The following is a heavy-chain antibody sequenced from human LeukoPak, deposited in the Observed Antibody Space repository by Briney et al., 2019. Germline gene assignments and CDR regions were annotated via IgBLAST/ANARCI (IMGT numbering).Heavy chain of an antibody. CDR2: ISGSGGST. J-gene: IGHJ4*02. V-gene: IGHV3-23*01. Sequence: GGSLRLSCAASGFTFSSYAMSWVRQAPGKGLEWVSAISGSGGSTYYADSVKGRLTISRDNSKNTLYLQMNSLRAEDTAVYYCAKAQYSSGWYHGYWGQGTLVTVSS. D-gene: IGHD6-19*01. CDR1: GFTFSSYA. CDR3: AKAQYSSGWYHGY.